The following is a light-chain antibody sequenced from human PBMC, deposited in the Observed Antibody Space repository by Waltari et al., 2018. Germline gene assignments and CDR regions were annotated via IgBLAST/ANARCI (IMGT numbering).Light chain of an antibody. CDR2: GAS. Sequence: VLTQSPATLSLSPGDRATLSCRASQRLTKEYLAWYQQKPGQAPRLLIYGASSRAAGIPDRFSGSGDGTDFTLTISRLEPEDFAVYYCQQYGSSVLYTFGQGTKLEIK. J-gene: IGKJ2*01. V-gene: IGKV3-20*01. CDR3: QQYGSSVLYT. CDR1: QRLTKEY.